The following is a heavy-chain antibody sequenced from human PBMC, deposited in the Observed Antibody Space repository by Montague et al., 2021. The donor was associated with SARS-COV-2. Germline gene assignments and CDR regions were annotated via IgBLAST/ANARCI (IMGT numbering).Heavy chain of an antibody. V-gene: IGHV3-74*01. CDR1: GFTFSSYW. CDR3: AVDDILTGYYNEYGMDV. J-gene: IGHJ6*02. CDR2: INSDGSNT. D-gene: IGHD3-9*01. Sequence: SLRLSCAASGFTFSSYWMHWVRQAPGKGLVWVSRINSDGSNTSYADSVKGRFTISRDNAKNTLYLQMNSLRAEDTAVYYCAVDDILTGYYNEYGMDVWGQGTTVTVSS.